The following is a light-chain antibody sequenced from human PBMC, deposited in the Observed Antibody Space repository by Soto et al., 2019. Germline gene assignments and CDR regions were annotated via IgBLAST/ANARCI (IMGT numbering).Light chain of an antibody. V-gene: IGLV2-14*01. CDR1: SSDVGGYNY. CDR3: SSYTTSSTHWV. J-gene: IGLJ3*02. Sequence: QSALTQPASVSGSPGQSITISCTGTSSDVGGYNYVSWYQQHPGKAPKLMIYEVSNRPSGVSNRFSGSKSGNTASLTISGLQAEDEADYYCSSYTTSSTHWVFGGGTKAHRP. CDR2: EVS.